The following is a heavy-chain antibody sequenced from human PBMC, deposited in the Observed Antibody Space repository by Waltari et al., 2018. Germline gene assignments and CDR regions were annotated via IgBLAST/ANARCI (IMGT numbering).Heavy chain of an antibody. CDR1: GFTFFNYE. J-gene: IGHJ4*02. V-gene: IGHV3-48*03. Sequence: EVQLVESGGDLVQPGGSLRLNCETSGFTFFNYELNWVRQAPGRGLEWIAYIDKSGSRTFYSDSVRGRFTISRDDSKNTLFLQMDNLRPEDTAFYYCATEILIMGASTGYFHYWGQGTLVSVSS. CDR2: IDKSGSRT. D-gene: IGHD2-8*01. CDR3: ATEILIMGASTGYFHY.